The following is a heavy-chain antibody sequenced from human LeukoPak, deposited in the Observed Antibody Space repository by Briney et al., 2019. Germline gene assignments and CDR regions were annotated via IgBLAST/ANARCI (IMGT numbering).Heavy chain of an antibody. V-gene: IGHV5-51*01. CDR1: GYSFTSYW. CDR2: IYPGDSDT. Sequence: GESLKISCKGSGYSFTSYWIGWVRQMPGKGLEWMGIIYPGDSDTRYSPSFQGQVTISADKSISTAYLQWSSLKASDTAMYYCARLGSRRDGYNNWFGPWGQGTLVTVSS. D-gene: IGHD5-12*01. J-gene: IGHJ5*02. CDR3: ARLGSRRDGYNNWFGP.